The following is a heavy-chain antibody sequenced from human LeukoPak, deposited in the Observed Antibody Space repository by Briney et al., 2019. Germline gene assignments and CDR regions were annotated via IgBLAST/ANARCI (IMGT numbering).Heavy chain of an antibody. CDR2: IYYSGTT. J-gene: IGHJ3*02. CDR3: ARSIAARDAFDI. V-gene: IGHV4-39*01. D-gene: IGHD6-13*01. Sequence: SETLSLTCTVSGGSISSTGFSWGWVRRPPGKGLEWIGSIYYSGTTYYSPSLKGRVTMSVDTSKNQFSLKLSSVTAADTAVYYCARSIAARDAFDIWGQGTMVTVSS. CDR1: GGSISSTGFS.